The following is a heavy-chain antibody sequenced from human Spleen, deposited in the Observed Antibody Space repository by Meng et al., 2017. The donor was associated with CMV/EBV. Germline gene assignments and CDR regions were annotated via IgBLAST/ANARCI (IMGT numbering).Heavy chain of an antibody. CDR3: ARRVGYCSGGSCYRNYYYGMDV. CDR1: GYSFTSYW. CDR2: IYPGDSDT. V-gene: IGHV5-51*01. J-gene: IGHJ6*02. D-gene: IGHD2-15*01. Sequence: GGSLRLSCKGSGYSFTSYWIGWVRQMRGKGLEWMGIIYPGDSDTRYSPSFQGQVTISADKSISTAYLQWSSLKASDTAMYYCARRVGYCSGGSCYRNYYYGMDVWGQGTTVTVSS.